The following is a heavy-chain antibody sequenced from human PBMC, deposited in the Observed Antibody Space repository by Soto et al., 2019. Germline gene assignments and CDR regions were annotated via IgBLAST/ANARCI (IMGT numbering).Heavy chain of an antibody. CDR1: GFTFSSYG. Sequence: QVQLVESGGGVVQPGRSLRLSCAASGFTFSSYGMHWVRQAPGKGLEWVAVISYDGSNKYYADSVKGRFTISRDNSKNTLYLQMNSLRAEDTAVYYCARSSWVATMYYFDYWGQGTLVTVSS. D-gene: IGHD5-12*01. V-gene: IGHV3-30*03. CDR3: ARSSWVATMYYFDY. CDR2: ISYDGSNK. J-gene: IGHJ4*02.